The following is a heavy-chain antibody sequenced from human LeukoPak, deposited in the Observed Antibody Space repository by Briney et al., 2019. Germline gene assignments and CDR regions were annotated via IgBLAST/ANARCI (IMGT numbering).Heavy chain of an antibody. J-gene: IGHJ4*02. Sequence: GGSLRLSCAASGFSFSGAAIHWARQAPGKGLEWVGHIRSKPNSYATNYAASVKGRFTISRDDSKNTAYLQMTSLKTEDTAVYYCIHYGSGTYSTDYWGQGTLVTVSS. CDR3: IHYGSGTYSTDY. V-gene: IGHV3-73*01. D-gene: IGHD3-10*01. CDR1: GFSFSGAA. CDR2: IRSKPNSYAT.